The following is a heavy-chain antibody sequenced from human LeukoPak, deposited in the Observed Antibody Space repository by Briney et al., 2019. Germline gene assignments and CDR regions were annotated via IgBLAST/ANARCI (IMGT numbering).Heavy chain of an antibody. V-gene: IGHV3-30*04. J-gene: IGHJ3*01. Sequence: PGGSLRLSCAASGFTFSSHAMHWVRQAPGKGLEWVAVISYDGRNKDYADSVKGRFTISRDNSKNTLYLQMNSLRAEGAAVFYCARSAGDPHAFDVWGQGTMVTVSS. CDR2: ISYDGRNK. CDR1: GFTFSSHA. CDR3: ARSAGDPHAFDV. D-gene: IGHD4-17*01.